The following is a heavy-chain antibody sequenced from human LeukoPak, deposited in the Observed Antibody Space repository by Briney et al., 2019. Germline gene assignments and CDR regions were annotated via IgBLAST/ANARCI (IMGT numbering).Heavy chain of an antibody. V-gene: IGHV3-66*01. CDR2: IYSGGST. D-gene: IGHD2-8*02. CDR3: ARDLVGLTGDF. J-gene: IGHJ4*02. CDR1: GFTVSSNY. Sequence: PGGSLRLSCAASGFTVSSNYMSWVRQAPGKGLEWVSVIYSGGSTYYADSVKGRFTISRDNAKNTLYLQMNSVRAEDTAVYYCARDLVGLTGDFWGQGALVTVSS.